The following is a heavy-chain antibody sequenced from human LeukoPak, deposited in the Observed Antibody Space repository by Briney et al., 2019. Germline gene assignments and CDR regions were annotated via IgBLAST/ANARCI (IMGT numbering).Heavy chain of an antibody. CDR1: GFTFSSYS. D-gene: IGHD3-9*01. J-gene: IGHJ6*02. Sequence: GGSLRLSCAASGFTFSSYSMNWVRQAPGKGLEWVSSISSSSSYIYYADSVKGRFTISRDNAKNSLYLQMNSLRAEDTAVYYCARVVKLGYFDWLLSTGGMDVWGQGTTVTVSS. CDR2: ISSSSSYI. CDR3: ARVVKLGYFDWLLSTGGMDV. V-gene: IGHV3-21*01.